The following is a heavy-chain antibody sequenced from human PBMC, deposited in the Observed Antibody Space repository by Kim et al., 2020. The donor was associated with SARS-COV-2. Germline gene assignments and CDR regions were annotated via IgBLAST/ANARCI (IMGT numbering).Heavy chain of an antibody. J-gene: IGHJ4*02. Sequence: YRDCVKGRLTTSRGRSNVTLYLQMTSLRAEDTAVYYCATDSERSGAYLDYWGQGTLVTVSS. D-gene: IGHD3-10*01. V-gene: IGHV3-30*10. CDR3: ATDSERSGAYLDY.